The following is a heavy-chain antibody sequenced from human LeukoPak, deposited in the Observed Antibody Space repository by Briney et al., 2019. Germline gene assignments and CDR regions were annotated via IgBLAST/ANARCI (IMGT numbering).Heavy chain of an antibody. CDR1: GDSISSGSYY. CDR2: IYTSGSI. V-gene: IGHV4-61*02. D-gene: IGHD6-19*01. CDR3: TRDRGSSGWFDAFDI. Sequence: SETLSLTCTVSGDSISSGSYYWSWIRQPAGKGLEWIGRIYTSGSINYNPSLKSRVTISIDTSKNQFSLKLSSVTAADTAVYYCTRDRGSSGWFDAFDIWGQGTMVTVSS. J-gene: IGHJ3*02.